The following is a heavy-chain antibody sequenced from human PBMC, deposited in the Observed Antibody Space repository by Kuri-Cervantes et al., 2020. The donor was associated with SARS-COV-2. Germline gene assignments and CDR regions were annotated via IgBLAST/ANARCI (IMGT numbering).Heavy chain of an antibody. J-gene: IGHJ6*03. CDR1: GYTFTGYY. CDR3: ARDHSQLLFLLDYYYYMDV. CDR2: INPNSGGT. V-gene: IGHV1-2*02. Sequence: ASVKVSCKASGYTFTGYYMHWVRQAPGQGLEWMGWINPNSGGTNYAQKFQGRVTMTRDTSISTAYMELSRLRSDDTAAYYCARDHSQLLFLLDYYYYMDVWGKGTTVTVSS. D-gene: IGHD2-2*01.